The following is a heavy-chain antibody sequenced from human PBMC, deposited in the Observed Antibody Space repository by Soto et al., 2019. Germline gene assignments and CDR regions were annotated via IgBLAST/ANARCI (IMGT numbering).Heavy chain of an antibody. Sequence: EVQLLESGGGLVQPGGSLRLSCAASGFTFSSYAMSWVRQAPGKGLEWASAISGSGGSTYYADSVKGRFTISRDNSKNTLYLQMNSLRAEDTAVYYCAKLRGENTATFDYWGQGTLVTVSS. V-gene: IGHV3-23*01. CDR3: AKLRGENTATFDY. J-gene: IGHJ4*02. D-gene: IGHD5-18*01. CDR2: ISGSGGST. CDR1: GFTFSSYA.